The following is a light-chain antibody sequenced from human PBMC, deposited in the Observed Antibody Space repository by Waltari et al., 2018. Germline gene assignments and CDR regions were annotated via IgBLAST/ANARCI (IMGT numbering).Light chain of an antibody. V-gene: IGKV1-8*01. CDR3: QQYYSNPAT. CDR1: QGISSY. Sequence: IRITQSPSSLSASTGDRVTITCRASQGISSYLAWYQQKPGKAPKVLIYDAYTLQSGVPSRFSGSGSGTDFTLTISCLQSEDFAIYYCQQYYSNPATFGQGTKVEIK. CDR2: DAY. J-gene: IGKJ1*01.